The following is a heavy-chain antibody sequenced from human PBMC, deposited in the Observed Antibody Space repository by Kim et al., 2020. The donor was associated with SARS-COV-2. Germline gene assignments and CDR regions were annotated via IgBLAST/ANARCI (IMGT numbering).Heavy chain of an antibody. CDR1: GGSFSGYY. J-gene: IGHJ4*02. D-gene: IGHD3-10*01. CDR3: ARVPKKYYYGSGSYYYYFDY. V-gene: IGHV4-34*01. Sequence: TLSLTCAVYGGSFSGYYWSWIRQPPGKGLEWIGEINHSGSTNYNPSLKSRVTISVDTSKNQFSLKLSSVTAADTAVYYCARVPKKYYYGSGSYYYYFDYWGQGTLVTVSS. CDR2: INHSGST.